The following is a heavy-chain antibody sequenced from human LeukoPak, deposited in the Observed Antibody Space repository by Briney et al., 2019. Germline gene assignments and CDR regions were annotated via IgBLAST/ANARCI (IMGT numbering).Heavy chain of an antibody. V-gene: IGHV3-48*02. CDR3: ARISAPGTSGWYFGY. Sequence: GGSLRLSCAASGFTFSSYGMNWVRQAPGKGLEWVSYISTSSNRIDYADSVKGRFTMSRDNAKNLLYLQMNSLRDEDTAMYYCARISAPGTSGWYFGYWGQGTLVTVSS. J-gene: IGHJ4*02. D-gene: IGHD6-19*01. CDR2: ISTSSNRI. CDR1: GFTFSSYG.